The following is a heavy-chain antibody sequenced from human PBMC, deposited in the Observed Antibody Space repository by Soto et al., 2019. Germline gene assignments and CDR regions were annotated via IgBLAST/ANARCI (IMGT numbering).Heavy chain of an antibody. D-gene: IGHD2-15*01. J-gene: IGHJ6*02. V-gene: IGHV3-23*01. CDR3: GKGSAATNYFYYATDV. CDR1: GFTFGIHA. Sequence: GGSLRLSCAASGFTFGIHAMIWVRQAPGKGLEWVSFISASGGSTYYADSEKGRFTISRDNSKKTVYLQMNSPRGEDTAVYYCGKGSAATNYFYYATDVWGQGTTVTVSS. CDR2: ISASGGST.